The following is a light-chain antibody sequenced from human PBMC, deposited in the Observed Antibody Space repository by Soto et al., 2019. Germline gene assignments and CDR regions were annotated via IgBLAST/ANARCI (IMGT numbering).Light chain of an antibody. CDR2: EVS. CDR3: CSYAGSNSWV. V-gene: IGLV2-8*01. J-gene: IGLJ3*02. Sequence: QSALTQPPSASGSPGQSVTISCTGTSSDVGGYNYVSWYQQHPGKAPKLMIYEVSKRPSGVPFRFSASKSANTASLTVSGLQAGDEADYYCCSYAGSNSWVFGGGTKLTVL. CDR1: SSDVGGYNY.